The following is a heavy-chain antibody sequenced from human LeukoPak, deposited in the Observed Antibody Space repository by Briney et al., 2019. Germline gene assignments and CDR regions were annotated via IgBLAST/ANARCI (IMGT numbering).Heavy chain of an antibody. J-gene: IGHJ4*02. V-gene: IGHV3-30-3*01. D-gene: IGHD2-2*01. CDR2: ISYDGSNK. Sequence: PGRSLRLSCAASGFTFSSYAMHWVRQAPGKGLEWVAVISYDGSNKYYADSVKGRFTISRDNSKNTLYLQMNSLRAEDTAVYYCARDRGYCSSTSCYSDFDYWGQGTLVTVSS. CDR3: ARDRGYCSSTSCYSDFDY. CDR1: GFTFSSYA.